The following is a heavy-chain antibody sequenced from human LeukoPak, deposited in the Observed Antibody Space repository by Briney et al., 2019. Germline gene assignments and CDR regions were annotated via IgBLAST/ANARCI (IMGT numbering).Heavy chain of an antibody. CDR3: ARQLVATMSDYYFDH. V-gene: IGHV5-51*01. D-gene: IGHD5-12*01. CDR2: IYPSDSET. CDR1: GYSFTNYW. Sequence: KDGESLKISCKGSGYSFTNYWIGWVRQMPGKGLEWMGIIYPSDSETRYSPSFQGQVTISADKSISTAFLQWSSLKASDTAMYYCARQLVATMSDYYFDHWGQGSLVTVSS. J-gene: IGHJ4*02.